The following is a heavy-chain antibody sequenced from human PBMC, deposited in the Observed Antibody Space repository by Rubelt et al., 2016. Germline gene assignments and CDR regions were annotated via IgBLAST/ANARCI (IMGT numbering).Heavy chain of an antibody. V-gene: IGHV4-59*01. J-gene: IGHJ4*02. CDR1: GGSISSYY. D-gene: IGHD5-24*01. CDR3: ARGHGYNSIFSLDY. CDR2: IDYSGST. Sequence: QVQLQESGPGLVKPSETLSLTCTVSGGSISSYYWSWIRQPPGKGLEGIGYIDYSGSTNYNPSLKSLVSISVDTSKHHFSLTLSSLTAAVTAVYYCARGHGYNSIFSLDYWGQGTLVTVSS.